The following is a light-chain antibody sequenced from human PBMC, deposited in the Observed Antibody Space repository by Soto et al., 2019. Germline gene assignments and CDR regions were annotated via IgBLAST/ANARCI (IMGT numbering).Light chain of an antibody. CDR3: AAWDDSLSVYV. J-gene: IGLJ1*01. Sequence: VLTQPPSASGTPRQRVTISCSGSSSNIGSNYVYWYQQLPGTAPKLLIYRNNQRPSGVPDRFSGSKSGTSASLAISGLRSEDEADYYCAAWDDSLSVYVFGTGTKVTVL. V-gene: IGLV1-47*01. CDR2: RNN. CDR1: SSNIGSNY.